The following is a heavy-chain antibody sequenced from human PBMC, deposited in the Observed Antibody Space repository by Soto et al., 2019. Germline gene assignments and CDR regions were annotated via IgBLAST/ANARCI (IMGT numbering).Heavy chain of an antibody. Sequence: QVQLVQSGAEVKKPGSSVKVSCKASGGTFSNYAISWVRQAPGQGLEWMGGITPFFGTANYAQKFQGRVTITXXEXRXXAYMELSRLRSEDTAVYYCAQTLGLAVAGPGRFDLWGRGTLVTVSS. J-gene: IGHJ2*01. CDR3: AQTLGLAVAGPGRFDL. CDR1: GGTFSNYA. D-gene: IGHD6-19*01. CDR2: ITPFFGTA. V-gene: IGHV1-69*05.